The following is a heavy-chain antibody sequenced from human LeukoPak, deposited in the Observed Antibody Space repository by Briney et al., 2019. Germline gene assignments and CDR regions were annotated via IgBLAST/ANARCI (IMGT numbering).Heavy chain of an antibody. D-gene: IGHD3-22*01. J-gene: IGHJ6*03. CDR1: GGSFSDYY. Sequence: SETLSLTCAVYGGSFSDYYWTWFRQTPGKGLEWIGEMSPSGSSNYNPSLKSRVTISVDTSKNQFSLKLRSVTAADTAVYYCARGRQDVNMILVVMAGVSYYLDVWSKGTTVTVS. CDR2: MSPSGSS. V-gene: IGHV4-34*01. CDR3: ARGRQDVNMILVVMAGVSYYLDV.